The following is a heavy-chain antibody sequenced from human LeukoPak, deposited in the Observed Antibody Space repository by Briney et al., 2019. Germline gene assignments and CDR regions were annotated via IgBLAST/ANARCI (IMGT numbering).Heavy chain of an antibody. D-gene: IGHD3-22*01. J-gene: IGHJ4*02. CDR3: ARHRITMIVENE. V-gene: IGHV1-2*02. Sequence: ASVKVSCKASGYTFTGYYMHWVRQAPGQGLEWMGWINPNSGGTNYAQKFQGRVTMTRDTSISTAYMELSRLRSDDTAVYYCARHRITMIVENEWGQGTLVTVSS. CDR1: GYTFTGYY. CDR2: INPNSGGT.